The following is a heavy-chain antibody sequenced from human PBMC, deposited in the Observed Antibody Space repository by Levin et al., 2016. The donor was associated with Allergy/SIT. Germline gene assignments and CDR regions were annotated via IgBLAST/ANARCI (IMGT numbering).Heavy chain of an antibody. CDR2: ISAYNGNT. D-gene: IGHD3-22*01. Sequence: ASVKVSCKASGYTFTSYGISWVRQAPGQGLEWMGWISAYNGNTNYAQKLQGRVTMTTDTSTSTAYMELRSLRSDDTAVYYCARDLDSSGYYSFDYWGQGTLVTVSS. J-gene: IGHJ4*02. CDR3: ARDLDSSGYYSFDY. CDR1: GYTFTSYG. V-gene: IGHV1-18*04.